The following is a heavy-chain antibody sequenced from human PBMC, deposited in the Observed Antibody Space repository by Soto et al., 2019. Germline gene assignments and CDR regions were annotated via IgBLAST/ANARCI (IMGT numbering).Heavy chain of an antibody. D-gene: IGHD3-10*01. CDR1: GGTFNNHL. V-gene: IGHV1-69*08. CDR2: IIPLFGTL. CDR3: ASGSLYGSGSYPVDY. J-gene: IGHJ4*01. Sequence: QVQLVQSGDEVKKPGSSVNVSCKASGGTFNNHLISWVRQAPGHGLEWVGTIIPLFGTLHYAQRFQGRVTLSADRSTSTAYMELSSLISDDTACYYCASGSLYGSGSYPVDYWGQGTLVTVSS.